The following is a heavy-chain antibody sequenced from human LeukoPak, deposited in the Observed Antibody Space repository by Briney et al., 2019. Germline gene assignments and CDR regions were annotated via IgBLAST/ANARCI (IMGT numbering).Heavy chain of an antibody. J-gene: IGHJ4*02. CDR3: AKGEFYSSSWEDFDY. D-gene: IGHD6-13*01. V-gene: IGHV3-30*18. Sequence: GGSLRLSCAAPGFTFCSYGMHWVRQAPGKGLEWVAVISYDGSNKYYADSVKGRFTISRDNSKNTLYLQMNSLRAEDTAVYYCAKGEFYSSSWEDFDYWGQGTLVTVSS. CDR1: GFTFCSYG. CDR2: ISYDGSNK.